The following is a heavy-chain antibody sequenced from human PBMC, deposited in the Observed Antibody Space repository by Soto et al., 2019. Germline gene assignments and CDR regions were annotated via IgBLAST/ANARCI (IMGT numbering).Heavy chain of an antibody. D-gene: IGHD1-1*01. J-gene: IGHJ3*02. CDR1: GFTISGKKY. CDR2: LYDLDGT. V-gene: IGHV3-53*01. Sequence: GGSLRLSCAAFGFTISGKKYVAWVRQAPGKGLEWVSALYDLDGTYYADSVKGRFTTSSDSSRTTVYLQMNSLRPDDTAVYSCATWHLQEHAYDIWGQGTMVTVSS. CDR3: ATWHLQEHAYDI.